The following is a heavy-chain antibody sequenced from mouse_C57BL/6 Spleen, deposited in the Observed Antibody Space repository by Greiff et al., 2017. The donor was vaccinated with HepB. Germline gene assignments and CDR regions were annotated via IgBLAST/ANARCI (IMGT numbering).Heavy chain of an antibody. D-gene: IGHD2-13*01. CDR1: GYAFSSSW. Sequence: VQLQQSGPELVKPGASVKISCKASGYAFSSSWMNWVKQRPGKGLEWIGRIYPGDGDTNYNGKFKGKATLTADKSSSTAYMQLSSLTSEDSAVYFCARSPWGDARYFDVWGTGTTVTVSS. V-gene: IGHV1-82*01. CDR2: IYPGDGDT. CDR3: ARSPWGDARYFDV. J-gene: IGHJ1*03.